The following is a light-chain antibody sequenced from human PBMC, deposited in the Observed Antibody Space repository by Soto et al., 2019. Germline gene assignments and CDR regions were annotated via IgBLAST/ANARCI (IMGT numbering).Light chain of an antibody. CDR1: QSITTW. CDR2: KAS. J-gene: IGKJ2*01. Sequence: DIQMTQSPSTLSASVGDRVTITCPASQSITTWLAWYQQKPGKAPNLLIYKASNLETGVPSRFSGSGSGTEFTLTISGLQRDDFATYYCQQYETYYTFGQGTKLEIK. V-gene: IGKV1-5*03. CDR3: QQYETYYT.